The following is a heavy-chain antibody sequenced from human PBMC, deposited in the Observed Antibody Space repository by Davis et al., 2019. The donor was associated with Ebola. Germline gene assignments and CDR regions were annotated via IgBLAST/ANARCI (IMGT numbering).Heavy chain of an antibody. CDR1: GYTFTSYG. CDR3: ARGKTVAGTRGLSWFDP. J-gene: IGHJ5*02. CDR2: ISAYNGNT. V-gene: IGHV1-18*01. D-gene: IGHD6-19*01. Sequence: AASVKVSCKASGYTFTSYGISWVRQAPGQGLEWMGWISAYNGNTNYAQKLQGRVTITRDTSASTAYMEVRSLRSDDTAVFYCARGKTVAGTRGLSWFDPWGPGTLVTVSS.